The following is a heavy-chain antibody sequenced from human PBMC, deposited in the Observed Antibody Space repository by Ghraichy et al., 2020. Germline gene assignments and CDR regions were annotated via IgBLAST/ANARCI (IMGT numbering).Heavy chain of an antibody. V-gene: IGHV4-4*07. CDR1: GGSFGTYY. D-gene: IGHD6-13*01. Sequence: SETLSLTCTVSGGSFGTYYWTWVRQPAGKGLEWIGRIYISGNTDYNPFLKSRVTMSLDTSKNQFSLKLTSVTAADTAVYYCAGEGGAAAEFWGQGTLVTVSS. CDR2: IYISGNT. CDR3: AGEGGAAAEF. J-gene: IGHJ4*02.